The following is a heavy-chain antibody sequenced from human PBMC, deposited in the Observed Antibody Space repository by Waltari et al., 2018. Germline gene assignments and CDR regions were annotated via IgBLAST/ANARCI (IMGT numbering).Heavy chain of an antibody. CDR2: INPNSGGT. V-gene: IGHV1-2*02. CDR1: GYTFTGYY. D-gene: IGHD3-22*01. CDR3: ARPKNYYDSSGPPDY. Sequence: QVQLVQSGAEVKKPGTSVKVSCKASGYTFTGYYMHWVRQAPGQGLEWMGWINPNSGGTNYAQKFQGRVTMTRDTSISTAYMELSRLRSDDTAVYYCARPKNYYDSSGPPDYWGQGTLVTVSS. J-gene: IGHJ4*02.